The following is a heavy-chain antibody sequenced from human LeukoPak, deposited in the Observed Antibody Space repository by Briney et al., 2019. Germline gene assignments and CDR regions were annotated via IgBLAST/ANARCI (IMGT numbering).Heavy chain of an antibody. V-gene: IGHV3-23*01. CDR3: AKDSAAGSNYYNDMDV. CDR1: GFTFSNFA. CDR2: ISDSGGST. J-gene: IGHJ6*02. Sequence: GGSLRLSCAASGFTFSNFAMDWVRQAPGRGLEWVSDISDSGGSTYYADSVKGRFTISRDNSKNTLYLQMNSLRAEDTAVYYCAKDSAAGSNYYNDMDVWGQGTTVTVSS. D-gene: IGHD6-13*01.